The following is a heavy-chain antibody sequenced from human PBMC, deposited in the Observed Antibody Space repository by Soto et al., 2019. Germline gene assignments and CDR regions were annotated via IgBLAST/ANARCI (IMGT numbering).Heavy chain of an antibody. D-gene: IGHD1-26*01. V-gene: IGHV3-7*01. Sequence: PGGSLRLSCAASGFTFSSYWMSWVRQAPGKGLEWVANIKQDGSEKYYVDSVKGRFTISRDNAKNSLYLQMNSLRAEDTAVYYCARDTVFYSGSCQASYYYYGMDVWGQGTTVTVSS. CDR3: ARDTVFYSGSCQASYYYYGMDV. CDR2: IKQDGSEK. J-gene: IGHJ6*02. CDR1: GFTFSSYW.